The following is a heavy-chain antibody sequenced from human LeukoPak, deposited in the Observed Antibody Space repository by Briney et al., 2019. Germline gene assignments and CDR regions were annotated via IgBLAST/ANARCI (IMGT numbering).Heavy chain of an antibody. CDR3: ARDQSGIVATITFDY. J-gene: IGHJ4*02. Sequence: GGSLRLSCAASGFTFSNYEMNWVRQAPGKGLEWVAYISSSGRTIYYEDSVKGRFTISRDNAKNSVYLQMNSLRADDTAFYYCARDQSGIVATITFDYWGQGILVTVSS. CDR1: GFTFSNYE. V-gene: IGHV3-48*03. CDR2: ISSSGRTI. D-gene: IGHD5-12*01.